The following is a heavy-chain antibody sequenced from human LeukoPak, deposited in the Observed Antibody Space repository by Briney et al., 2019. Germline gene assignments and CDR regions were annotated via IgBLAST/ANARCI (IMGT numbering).Heavy chain of an antibody. CDR2: IYYSGST. CDR3: ARDSYGDYGRAFDI. V-gene: IGHV4-59*01. CDR1: GGSISSYY. Sequence: SETLSLTCTVSGGSISSYYWSWIRQPPGKGLEWIGYIYYSGSTNYNPSLKSRVTISVDASKNQFSLRLSSVTAADTAVYYCARDSYGDYGRAFDIWGQGTMVTVSS. J-gene: IGHJ3*02. D-gene: IGHD4-17*01.